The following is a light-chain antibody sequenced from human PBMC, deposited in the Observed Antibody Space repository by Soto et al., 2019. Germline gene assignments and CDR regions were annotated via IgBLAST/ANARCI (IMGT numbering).Light chain of an antibody. Sequence: EILLTQSPGTLSLSPGERATLSCRASQSVSSSYLAWYQQKPGQAPRLLIYDASNRATGIPARFSGSGAGTDFILTISSLEPEDFAVYYCQQRSNWLPITFGQGTRLEIK. CDR3: QQRSNWLPIT. V-gene: IGKV3D-20*02. CDR1: QSVSSSY. CDR2: DAS. J-gene: IGKJ5*01.